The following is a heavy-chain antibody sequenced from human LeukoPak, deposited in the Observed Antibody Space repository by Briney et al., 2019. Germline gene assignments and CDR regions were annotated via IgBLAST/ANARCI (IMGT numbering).Heavy chain of an antibody. J-gene: IGHJ4*02. V-gene: IGHV4-34*01. CDR3: ARGPALWYDSSGLDY. CDR1: GGSFSGYY. CDR2: INHSGST. D-gene: IGHD3-22*01. Sequence: TPSETLSLTCAVYGGSFSGYYWSWIRQPPGKGLEWIGEINHSGSTNYNPSLKSRVTISVDTSKNQFSLKLSSVTAADTAVYYCARGPALWYDSSGLDYWGQGTLVTVPS.